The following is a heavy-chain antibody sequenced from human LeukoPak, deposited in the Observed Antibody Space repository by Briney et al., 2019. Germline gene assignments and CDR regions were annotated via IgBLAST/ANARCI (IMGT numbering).Heavy chain of an antibody. J-gene: IGHJ5*02. CDR3: ARDPYGSGRVGGFDP. CDR1: GYTFTSYY. D-gene: IGHD3-10*01. V-gene: IGHV1-46*01. Sequence: ASVKVSCKASGYTFTSYYMHWVRQAPGQGLEWMGIINPSGGSTSYAQKFQGRVTMTRDTSTSTVYMELSSLRSEDTAVYYCARDPYGSGRVGGFDPWGQGTLVTVSS. CDR2: INPSGGST.